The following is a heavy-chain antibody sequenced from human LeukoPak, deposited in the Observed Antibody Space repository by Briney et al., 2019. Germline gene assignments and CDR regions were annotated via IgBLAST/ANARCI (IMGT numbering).Heavy chain of an antibody. CDR1: GGSISSYY. J-gene: IGHJ6*02. CDR3: ARGKVGTTVTQPSLPYMDV. CDR2: IYYSGST. V-gene: IGHV4-59*01. Sequence: SETLSLTCTVSGGSISSYYWSWIRQPPGKGLEWIGYIYYSGSTNYNPSLKSRVTISVDTSKNQFSLKLSSVTAADTAVYYCARGKVGTTVTQPSLPYMDVWGQGTTVTVSS. D-gene: IGHD4-17*01.